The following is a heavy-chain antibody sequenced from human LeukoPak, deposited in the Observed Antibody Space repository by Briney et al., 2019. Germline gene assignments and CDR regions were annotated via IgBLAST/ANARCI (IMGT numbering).Heavy chain of an antibody. Sequence: ASVKVSRKASGHTFTVYYIHWVRQAPGQGLEWMGWISAYNGNTNYAQKLQGRVTMTTDTSTSTAYMELRSLRSDDMAVYYCARPPSGWYPFDYWGQGTLVTVSS. CDR1: GHTFTVYY. J-gene: IGHJ4*02. V-gene: IGHV1-18*03. CDR3: ARPPSGWYPFDY. D-gene: IGHD6-19*01. CDR2: ISAYNGNT.